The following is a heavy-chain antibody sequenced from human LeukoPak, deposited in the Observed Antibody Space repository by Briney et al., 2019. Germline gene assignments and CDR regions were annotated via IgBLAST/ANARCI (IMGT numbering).Heavy chain of an antibody. CDR1: GFTFSSYG. V-gene: IGHV3-30*02. D-gene: IGHD1-26*01. Sequence: PGGSLRLSCAASGFTFSSYGMHWARQAPGKGLEWVAFIRYDGSNKYYADSVKGRFTVSRDNSKNTLYLEMNSLRAEDTAVYYCARLLLGSSGSYSYYFDYWGQGTLVTVSS. J-gene: IGHJ4*02. CDR3: ARLLLGSSGSYSYYFDY. CDR2: IRYDGSNK.